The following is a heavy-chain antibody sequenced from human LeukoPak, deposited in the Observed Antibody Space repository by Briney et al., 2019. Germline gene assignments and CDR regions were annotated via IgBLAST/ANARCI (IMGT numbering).Heavy chain of an antibody. Sequence: ASVKVSCTASGYTFTSYYMHWVRQAPGQGLEWMGIINPSGGSTSYAQKFQGRVTMTRDTSTNTVYMELSSLRSEDTAVYFCARATLSDYYFNYWGQGTLVTVSS. CDR2: INPSGGST. V-gene: IGHV1-46*01. CDR3: ARATLSDYYFNY. J-gene: IGHJ4*02. CDR1: GYTFTSYY.